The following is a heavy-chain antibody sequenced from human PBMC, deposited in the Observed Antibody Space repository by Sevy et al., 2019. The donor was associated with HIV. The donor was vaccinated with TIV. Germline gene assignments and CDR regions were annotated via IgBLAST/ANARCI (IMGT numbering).Heavy chain of an antibody. CDR3: AKGSSGYYNWFDP. D-gene: IGHD3-22*01. Sequence: GGSLRLSCAASGFTFDDYAMHWVRQAPGKGLEWVSGISWNSGSIGYADSVKGRFTISRDNAKNSLYLQMNSLRAEDTALYYCAKGSSGYYNWFDPWGQGTLVTVSS. CDR2: ISWNSGSI. CDR1: GFTFDDYA. J-gene: IGHJ5*02. V-gene: IGHV3-9*01.